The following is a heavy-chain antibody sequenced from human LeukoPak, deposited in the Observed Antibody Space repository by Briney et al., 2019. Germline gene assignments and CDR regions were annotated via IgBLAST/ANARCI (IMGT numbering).Heavy chain of an antibody. CDR3: ARDLDYYDSSGYYFRWFDP. Sequence: SETLSLTCTVSGGSISDSYWTWIRQPPGKGLEWIGYIYYSGSTNHNPSLKSRVTISVDTSKNQFSLKLSSVTAADTAVYYCARDLDYYDSSGYYFRWFDPWGQGTLVTVSS. J-gene: IGHJ5*02. CDR1: GGSISDSY. V-gene: IGHV4-59*01. D-gene: IGHD3-22*01. CDR2: IYYSGST.